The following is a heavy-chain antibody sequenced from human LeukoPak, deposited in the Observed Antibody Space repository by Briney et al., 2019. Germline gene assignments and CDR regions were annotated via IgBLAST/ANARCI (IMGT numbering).Heavy chain of an antibody. D-gene: IGHD6-19*01. Sequence: GVSLKISCKGSGFSFTSYWIGWVRPMPGKGLEWMGIIYPGDSDTRYSPSFQGQVTISADKSISTAYLQWSSLKASDTAMYYCARLPAVAGNYYFDYWGQGTLVTVCS. V-gene: IGHV5-51*01. CDR2: IYPGDSDT. CDR1: GFSFTSYW. CDR3: ARLPAVAGNYYFDY. J-gene: IGHJ4*02.